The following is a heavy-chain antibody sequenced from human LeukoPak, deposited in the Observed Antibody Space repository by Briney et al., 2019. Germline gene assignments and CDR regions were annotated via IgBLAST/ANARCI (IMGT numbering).Heavy chain of an antibody. CDR3: VKGGPMVRGVITGGNWFDP. Sequence: GGSLRLSCSASGFTFSSYAMYWVRQAPGKGLEYVSAISSNGGSTYYADSVKGRFTISRDNSKNTLYLQMSSLRAEDTAVYYCVKGGPMVRGVITGGNWFDPWGQGTLVTVSS. D-gene: IGHD3-10*01. V-gene: IGHV3-64D*06. CDR2: ISSNGGST. J-gene: IGHJ5*02. CDR1: GFTFSSYA.